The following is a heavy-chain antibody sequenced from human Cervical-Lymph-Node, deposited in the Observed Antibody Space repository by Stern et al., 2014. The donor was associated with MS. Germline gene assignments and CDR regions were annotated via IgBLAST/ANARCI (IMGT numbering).Heavy chain of an antibody. J-gene: IGHJ2*01. CDR3: ARQMTHGPCDL. V-gene: IGHV3-30*04. CDR1: TFTFSAYA. Sequence: VQLVESGGSVVQPGRSLRLSCAASTFTFSAYAMHWVRQAPGKGLEWVAVISYDAKSKFYAYSVKGRFTISRDNSKNTLALQMNSLRSEDTAVYYCARQMTHGPCDLWGRGTLVTVS. D-gene: IGHD2-21*02. CDR2: ISYDAKSK.